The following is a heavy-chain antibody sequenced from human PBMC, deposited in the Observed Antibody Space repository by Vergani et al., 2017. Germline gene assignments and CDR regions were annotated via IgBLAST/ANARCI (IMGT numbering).Heavy chain of an antibody. Sequence: QVQLVQSGAEVKKPGASVKVSCKASGYTFTSYAMHWVRQAPGQRLEWMGWINAGNGNTKYSQKFQGRVTITRDTSASKAYMELSSLRSEDTAVYSCARKGDTGYSSGWYSYYFDYWGQGTLVTVSS. D-gene: IGHD6-19*01. CDR3: ARKGDTGYSSGWYSYYFDY. V-gene: IGHV1-3*01. CDR2: INAGNGNT. CDR1: GYTFTSYA. J-gene: IGHJ4*02.